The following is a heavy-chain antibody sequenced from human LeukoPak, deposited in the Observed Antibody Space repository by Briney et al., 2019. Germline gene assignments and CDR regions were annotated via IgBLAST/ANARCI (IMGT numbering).Heavy chain of an antibody. CDR2: IWSDGSDQ. Sequence: GGSLRLSCAASGFTFSQYAMHWVRQAPGKGLEWVANIWSDGSDQYYGDSVRGRFIISRDSSKDTIYLQMNSLRAEDTAVYYCAKEYCSSTSCYRGDAFDIWGQGTMVTVSS. J-gene: IGHJ3*02. CDR1: GFTFSQYA. D-gene: IGHD2-2*02. CDR3: AKEYCSSTSCYRGDAFDI. V-gene: IGHV3-33*06.